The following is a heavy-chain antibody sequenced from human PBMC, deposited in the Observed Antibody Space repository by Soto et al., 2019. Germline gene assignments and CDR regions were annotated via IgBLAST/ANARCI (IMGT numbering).Heavy chain of an antibody. CDR2: IIPIFGTA. CDR3: ATSRGYSSSSDYYYYGMDV. Sequence: EASVKVSCKASGGTFSSFAISWVRQAPGQGLEWMGGIIPIFGTANYAQKFQGRVTITADESTSTAYMELSSLRSEDTAVYYCATSRGYSSSSDYYYYGMDVWGQGTTVTVSS. V-gene: IGHV1-69*13. J-gene: IGHJ6*02. CDR1: GGTFSSFA. D-gene: IGHD6-6*01.